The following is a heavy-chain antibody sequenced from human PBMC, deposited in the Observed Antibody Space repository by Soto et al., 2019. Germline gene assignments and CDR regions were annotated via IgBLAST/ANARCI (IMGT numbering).Heavy chain of an antibody. Sequence: TSETLSLTCAVYGGSFSGYYWSWVRQPPGKGLEWIGEINHSGSTNYNPSLKSRVTISVDTSKNQFSLKLSSVTAADTAVYYCARDFRFGREVLNGMDVWGQGTTVTVSS. CDR3: ARDFRFGREVLNGMDV. D-gene: IGHD3-10*01. J-gene: IGHJ6*02. V-gene: IGHV4-34*01. CDR2: INHSGST. CDR1: GGSFSGYY.